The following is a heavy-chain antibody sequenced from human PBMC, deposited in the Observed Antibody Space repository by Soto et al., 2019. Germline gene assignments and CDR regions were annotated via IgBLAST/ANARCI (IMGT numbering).Heavy chain of an antibody. CDR2: IYYSGST. V-gene: IGHV4-61*01. Sequence: KPSETLSLTCTVSGVSVSSGSYYWSWIRQPPGKGLEWIGYIYYSGSTNYNPSLKSRGTISVDRSKNQFSLKLSSVAAADTAVYYCATWSHYDFWSDYYPPLDYWGQGTLVTVSS. J-gene: IGHJ4*02. CDR1: GVSVSSGSYY. CDR3: ATWSHYDFWSDYYPPLDY. D-gene: IGHD3-3*01.